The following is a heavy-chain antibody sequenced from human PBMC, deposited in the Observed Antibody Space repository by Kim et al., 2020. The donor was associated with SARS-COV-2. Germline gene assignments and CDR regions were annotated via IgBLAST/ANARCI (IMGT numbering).Heavy chain of an antibody. CDR3: ARDAYDFWSGYYYFDY. J-gene: IGHJ4*02. D-gene: IGHD3-3*01. V-gene: IGHV3-74*01. Sequence: SVEGRFTISRDNATTTVYLQMNSLRAEDTAVYYCARDAYDFWSGYYYFDYWGRGTLVTVSS.